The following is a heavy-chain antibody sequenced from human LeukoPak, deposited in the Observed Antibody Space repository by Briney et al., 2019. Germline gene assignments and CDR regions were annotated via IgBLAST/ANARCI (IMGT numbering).Heavy chain of an antibody. CDR2: ITSSLSYI. V-gene: IGHV3-21*01. D-gene: IGHD2-2*01. Sequence: GGSLRLSCAASGFAFTDYGMSWVRQAPGKGLEWVSSITSSLSYISYADSVKGRFTISGDNARNSLSLQMNSLRAEDTAVYYCARDFGRTSDWQPRLYYGMDVWGQGTTVTVSS. CDR1: GFAFTDYG. J-gene: IGHJ6*02. CDR3: ARDFGRTSDWQPRLYYGMDV.